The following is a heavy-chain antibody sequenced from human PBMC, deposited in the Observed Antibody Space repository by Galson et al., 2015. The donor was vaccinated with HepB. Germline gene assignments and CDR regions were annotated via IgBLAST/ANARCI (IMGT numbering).Heavy chain of an antibody. CDR3: VRSMTTVTPYFFDY. D-gene: IGHD4-17*01. V-gene: IGHV3-72*01. Sequence: SLRLSCAASGFTFSDHYMDWVRQAPGKGLEWVGRSRNKANSHTTEYAASVKGRFTVSRDDSQNPLYLQMNSLKTEDTAVYYCVRSMTTVTPYFFDYWGQGVLVTVSS. J-gene: IGHJ4*02. CDR2: SRNKANSHTT. CDR1: GFTFSDHY.